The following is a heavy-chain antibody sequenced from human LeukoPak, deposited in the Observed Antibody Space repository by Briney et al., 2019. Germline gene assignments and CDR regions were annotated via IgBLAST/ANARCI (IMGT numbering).Heavy chain of an antibody. D-gene: IGHD3-22*01. CDR1: GFTFSSYE. J-gene: IGHJ3*02. Sequence: TGGSLRLSCAASGFTFSSYEINWVRQAPGKGLEWVSYISSSGTTIYYADSVKGRFTISRDNAKSSLYLQMNSLRAEDTAVYYCARNMGYYYDSSGYYLDAFDIWGQGTMVTVSS. CDR3: ARNMGYYYDSSGYYLDAFDI. CDR2: ISSSGTTI. V-gene: IGHV3-48*03.